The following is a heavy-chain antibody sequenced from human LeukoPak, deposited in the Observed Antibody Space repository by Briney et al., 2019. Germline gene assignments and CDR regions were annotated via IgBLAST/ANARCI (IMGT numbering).Heavy chain of an antibody. Sequence: GALRLSCAASGFTFSSYWMHWVRQAPGKGLVWVSRINSDGRSTSYADSVKGRFTISRDNSKNTLHLQMNSLRAEDTAVYCCARHSSGYYHYDYWGPGTPVTVAS. V-gene: IGHV3-74*01. J-gene: IGHJ4*02. D-gene: IGHD3-22*01. CDR2: INSDGRST. CDR1: GFTFSSYW. CDR3: ARHSSGYYHYDY.